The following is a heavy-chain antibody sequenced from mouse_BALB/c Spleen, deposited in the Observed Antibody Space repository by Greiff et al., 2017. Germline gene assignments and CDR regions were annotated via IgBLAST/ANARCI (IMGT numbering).Heavy chain of an antibody. CDR1: GYSITSDYA. V-gene: IGHV3-2*02. CDR3: ARSVLRPAWFAY. D-gene: IGHD1-2*01. J-gene: IGHJ3*01. Sequence: DVQLVESGPGLVKPSQSLSLTCTVTGYSITSDYAWNWIRQFPGNKLEWMGYISYSGSTSYNPSLKSRISITRDTSKNQFFLQLNSVTTEDTATYYCARSVLRPAWFAYWGQGTLVTVSA. CDR2: ISYSGST.